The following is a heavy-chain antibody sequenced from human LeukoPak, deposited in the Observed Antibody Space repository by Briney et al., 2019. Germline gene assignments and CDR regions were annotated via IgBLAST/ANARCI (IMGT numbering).Heavy chain of an antibody. CDR1: GFTFSSYG. CDR2: ISYDGSNK. V-gene: IGHV3-30*03. D-gene: IGHD2-15*01. J-gene: IGHJ4*02. CDR3: ARDGPYCSGGSCYYVVDY. Sequence: GRSLRLSCAASGFTFSSYGMHWVRQAPGKGLEWVAVISYDGSNKYYADSVKGRFTISRDNSKNTLYLQMNSLRAEDTAVYYCARDGPYCSGGSCYYVVDYWGQGTLVTVSS.